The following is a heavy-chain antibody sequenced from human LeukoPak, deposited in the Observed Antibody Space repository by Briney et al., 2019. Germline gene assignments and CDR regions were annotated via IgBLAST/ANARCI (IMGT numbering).Heavy chain of an antibody. J-gene: IGHJ4*02. V-gene: IGHV3-72*01. D-gene: IGHD3-10*01. CDR3: AKTGRGYCYDY. CDR1: GGSFSGYY. Sequence: LSLTCAVYGGSFSGYYWSWVRQAPGKGLEWVGRTRNRANSYTTEYAASVKGRFTISRDDSKNSLYLQMNSLKTEDTAVYYCAKTGRGYCYDYWGQGTLVTVSS. CDR2: TRNRANSYTT.